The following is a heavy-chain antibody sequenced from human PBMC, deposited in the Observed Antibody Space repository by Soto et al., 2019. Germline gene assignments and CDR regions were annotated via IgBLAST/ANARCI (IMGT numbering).Heavy chain of an antibody. Sequence: ASVKVSCKASGYTFTGYYMHWVRQAAGQGLEWMGWINPNSGGTNYAQKFQGRVTMTRDTSISTAYMELSRLRSDDTAVYYCARGYCSSTSCSDYYYYYGLDVLGQGTTVIVSS. D-gene: IGHD2-2*01. CDR3: ARGYCSSTSCSDYYYYYGLDV. CDR1: GYTFTGYY. J-gene: IGHJ6*01. V-gene: IGHV1-2*02. CDR2: INPNSGGT.